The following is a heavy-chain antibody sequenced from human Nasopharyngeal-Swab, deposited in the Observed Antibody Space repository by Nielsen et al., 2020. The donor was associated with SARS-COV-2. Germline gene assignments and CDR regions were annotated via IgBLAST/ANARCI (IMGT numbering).Heavy chain of an antibody. CDR2: INWNGGST. CDR1: GFTFDDYG. J-gene: IGHJ4*02. V-gene: IGHV3-20*04. D-gene: IGHD3-22*01. Sequence: GESLKISCAASGFTFDDYGMSWVRQAPGKGLEWVSGINWNGGSTGYAESVKGRFTISRDNAKNSLYLQMNSLRAEDTALYYCARGVDYYDSSGYYRGGFDYWGQGTLVTVSS. CDR3: ARGVDYYDSSGYYRGGFDY.